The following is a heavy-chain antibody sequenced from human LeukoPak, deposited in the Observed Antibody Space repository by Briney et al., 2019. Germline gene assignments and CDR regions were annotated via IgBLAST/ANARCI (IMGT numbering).Heavy chain of an antibody. D-gene: IGHD3-22*01. J-gene: IGHJ4*02. CDR3: AKDGYDGSGAYIDN. CDR1: GFTFSSYW. Sequence: PGGSLRLSCAASGFTFSSYWMHWVRQAPGKGLVWVSRINSDGSSTSYADSVKGRFTISRDNSRNTLNLQMNSLRGEDTAVYHCAKDGYDGSGAYIDNWGQGTLVIASS. CDR2: INSDGSST. V-gene: IGHV3-74*01.